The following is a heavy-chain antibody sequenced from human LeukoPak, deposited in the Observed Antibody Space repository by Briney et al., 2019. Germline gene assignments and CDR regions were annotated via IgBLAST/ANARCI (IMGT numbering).Heavy chain of an antibody. CDR1: GYSFTSYW. J-gene: IGHJ4*02. Sequence: GESLKISCKSSGYSFTSYWIGWVRPMPGKGLEWMGIIYPGDSDTRYSPSFQGQVTISADQSISTPYLQWSSLKASDTAMYYCARGSRTMIVARPDYFDYWGQGTLVTVSS. CDR2: IYPGDSDT. CDR3: ARGSRTMIVARPDYFDY. V-gene: IGHV5-51*01. D-gene: IGHD3-22*01.